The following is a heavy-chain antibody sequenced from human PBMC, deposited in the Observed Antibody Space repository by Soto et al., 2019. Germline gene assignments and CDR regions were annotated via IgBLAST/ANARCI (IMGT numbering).Heavy chain of an antibody. J-gene: IGHJ3*02. CDR1: GFTFSSYG. V-gene: IGHV3-33*01. D-gene: IGHD3-10*01. Sequence: GGSLRLSCAASGFTFSSYGMHWVRQAPGKGLEWVAVICYDGSNKYYADSVKGRFTISRDNSKNTLYLQMNSLRAEDTAVYYCARAPSWELGAFDIWGQGTMVTVSS. CDR2: ICYDGSNK. CDR3: ARAPSWELGAFDI.